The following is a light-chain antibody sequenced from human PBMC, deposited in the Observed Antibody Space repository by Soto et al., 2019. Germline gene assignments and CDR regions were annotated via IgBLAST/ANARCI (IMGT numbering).Light chain of an antibody. Sequence: DIQMTQSPSSLSASVGDRVTISCRASQIISTYFNWYQQKPGTAPRLLISRASSVKSGGPPRFSGSGSGRDFTLTISSLCPEDIVTYFCQQSYTSSPWTFGQGTKVEVK. CDR2: RAS. J-gene: IGKJ1*01. CDR1: QIISTY. V-gene: IGKV1-39*01. CDR3: QQSYTSSPWT.